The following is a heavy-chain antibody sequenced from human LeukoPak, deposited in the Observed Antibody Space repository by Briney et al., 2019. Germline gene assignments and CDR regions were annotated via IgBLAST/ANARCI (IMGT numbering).Heavy chain of an antibody. CDR3: ARDVHNHYDILTGYYNGYDAFDI. V-gene: IGHV3-21*01. J-gene: IGHJ3*02. CDR1: GFTFSSYS. D-gene: IGHD3-9*01. CDR2: ISSSSSYI. Sequence: GGSLRLSCAASGFTFSSYSMNWVRQAPGKGLEWVSSISSSSSYIYYADSVKGRFTISRDNAENSLYLQMNSLRAEDTAVYYCARDVHNHYDILTGYYNGYDAFDIWGQGTMVTVSS.